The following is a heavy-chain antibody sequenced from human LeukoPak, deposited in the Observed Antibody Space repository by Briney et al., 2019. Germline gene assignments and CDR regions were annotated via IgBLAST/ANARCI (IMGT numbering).Heavy chain of an antibody. CDR1: GGSISSYY. J-gene: IGHJ4*02. V-gene: IGHV4-59*01. D-gene: IGHD3-16*02. CDR3: ARDRAFGGVIVPDD. CDR2: IYYSEST. Sequence: SETLSLTCTVSGGSISSYYCSWIRQPPGKGLEWIGYIYYSESTNYNPSLKSRVTISVDTSKNQFSLKLSSVTAADTAVYYCARDRAFGGVIVPDDWGQGTLVTVSS.